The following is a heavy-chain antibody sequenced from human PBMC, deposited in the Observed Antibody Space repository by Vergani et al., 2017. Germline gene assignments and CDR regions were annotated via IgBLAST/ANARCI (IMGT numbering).Heavy chain of an antibody. Sequence: QVQLVQSGSELKKPGASVKVSCKASGYTFTSYAMNWVRQAPGQGLEWMGWINTNTGNPTYAEGFTGRFVFSLDTPVRTAYLQISSLKAEDTAVYYCAGERNYYESSGYNPLDFDYWGQGILVTVSS. D-gene: IGHD3-22*01. CDR1: GYTFTSYA. V-gene: IGHV7-4-1*02. CDR3: AGERNYYESSGYNPLDFDY. J-gene: IGHJ4*02. CDR2: INTNTGNP.